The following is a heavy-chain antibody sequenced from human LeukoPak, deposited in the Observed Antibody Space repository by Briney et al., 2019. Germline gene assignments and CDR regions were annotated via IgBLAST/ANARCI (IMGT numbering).Heavy chain of an antibody. CDR2: ISSSSSYI. V-gene: IGHV3-21*01. D-gene: IGHD3-3*01. CDR1: GFTFSSYS. Sequence: PGGSLRLSCAASGFTFSSYSMTWVRQAPGKGLEWVSSISSSSSYIYYADSVKGRFTISRDNAKNSLYLQMNSLRAEDTAVYYCAKDPYTIFGVVIIEDYYYGMDVWGQGTTVTVSS. CDR3: AKDPYTIFGVVIIEDYYYGMDV. J-gene: IGHJ6*02.